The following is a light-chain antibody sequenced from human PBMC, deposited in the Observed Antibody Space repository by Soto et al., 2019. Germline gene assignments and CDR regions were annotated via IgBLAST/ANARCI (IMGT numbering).Light chain of an antibody. CDR2: DAS. J-gene: IGKJ1*01. V-gene: IGKV1-33*01. CDR3: QHHHNLPH. Sequence: DIQMTQSPSSLSASVGDRVTITCQASQAINNYLHWYQQKPGKAPKLLNYDASNLEKGAPSRFSGSGSGTDFTFDISSLQPEDVATYYCQHHHNLPHFGQGTKVDIK. CDR1: QAINNY.